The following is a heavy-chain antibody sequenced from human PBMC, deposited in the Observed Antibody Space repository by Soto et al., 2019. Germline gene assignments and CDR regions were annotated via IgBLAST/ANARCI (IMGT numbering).Heavy chain of an antibody. CDR1: GDTFSIYA. V-gene: IGHV1-69*06. J-gene: IGHJ4*02. Sequence: ASVKVSCKASGDTFSIYAFSWVRQAPGQGLAWMGGIIPMFGTVNYAQRFQGRVTITADKSTSTAYMELSSLRSEDTAVYYCARGTTGTTPFGYWGQGTLVTVSS. D-gene: IGHD1-1*01. CDR2: IIPMFGTV. CDR3: ARGTTGTTPFGY.